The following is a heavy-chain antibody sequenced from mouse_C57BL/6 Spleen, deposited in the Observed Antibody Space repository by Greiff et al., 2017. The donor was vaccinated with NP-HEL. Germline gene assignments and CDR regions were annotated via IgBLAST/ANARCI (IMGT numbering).Heavy chain of an antibody. CDR1: GYTFTSYW. V-gene: IGHV1-7*01. CDR3: ARARKDGYSHYFDY. Sequence: QVQLKQSGAELVKPGASVKLSCKASGYTFTSYWMHWVKQRPGQGLEWIGYIHPSSGYTKYNEKFKNKATLTVDKSSSTAYMQLSSLTSEDSAVDYCARARKDGYSHYFDYWGQGTTLTVSS. D-gene: IGHD2-3*01. CDR2: IHPSSGYT. J-gene: IGHJ2*01.